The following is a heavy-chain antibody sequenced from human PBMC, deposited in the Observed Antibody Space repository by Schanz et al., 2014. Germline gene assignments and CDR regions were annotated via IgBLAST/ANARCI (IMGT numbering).Heavy chain of an antibody. D-gene: IGHD3-16*02. Sequence: QVQLVKSGSEVKKPGDSVKVSCETSGYSFTKYGINWVRQAPGQGLEWMGWIIPYNGHTEYGKKFQGRFTMTTDTSTRAAYLELRSLTSDDPAVFYSARCLHADDEASFRSYDAFDFWGQGTKVTVSP. CDR1: GYSFTKYG. J-gene: IGHJ3*01. V-gene: IGHV1-18*01. CDR2: IIPYNGHT. CDR3: ARCLHADDEASFRSYDAFDF.